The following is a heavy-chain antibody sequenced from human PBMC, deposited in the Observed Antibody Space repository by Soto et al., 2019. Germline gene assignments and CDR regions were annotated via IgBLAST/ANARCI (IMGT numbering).Heavy chain of an antibody. CDR3: ARGGTRITIFGVVTYNWFDP. CDR1: GGTFSSYA. D-gene: IGHD3-3*01. Sequence: QVQLVQSGAEVKKPGSSVKVSCKASGGTFSSYAISWVRQAPRQGLEWMGGIIPIFGTANYAQKFQGRVTITADESTSTAYMELSSLRSEDTAVYYCARGGTRITIFGVVTYNWFDPWGQGTLVTVSS. J-gene: IGHJ5*02. CDR2: IIPIFGTA. V-gene: IGHV1-69*01.